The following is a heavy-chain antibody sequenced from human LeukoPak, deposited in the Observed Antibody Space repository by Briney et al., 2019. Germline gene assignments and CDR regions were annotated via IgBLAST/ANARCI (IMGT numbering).Heavy chain of an antibody. CDR2: IKRDGGEN. CDR1: GFTFSNYC. V-gene: IGHV3-7*03. Sequence: GGSLRLSCAASGFTFSNYCMAWVRQVPGKGLEWVATIKRDGGENFYVDSVKGRFTISRDNSKNTLYLQMNSLRAEDTAVYYCAKEAGYSSIWYKAFDIWGQGTMVTVSS. CDR3: AKEAGYSSIWYKAFDI. J-gene: IGHJ3*02. D-gene: IGHD6-13*01.